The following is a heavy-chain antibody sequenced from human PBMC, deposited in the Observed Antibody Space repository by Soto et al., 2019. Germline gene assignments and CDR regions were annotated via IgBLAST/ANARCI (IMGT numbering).Heavy chain of an antibody. Sequence: SETLSLTCTVSGGSISSSNYYWGWIRQPPGKGLEWIGSIYYSGSTYYNPSLKSRVTISVDTSKNQFSLKLSSVTAADTAVFYCARHQAKQLVRVGFDYWGQGSLVTVSS. CDR2: IYYSGST. J-gene: IGHJ4*02. CDR1: GGSISSSNYY. V-gene: IGHV4-39*01. D-gene: IGHD6-6*01. CDR3: ARHQAKQLVRVGFDY.